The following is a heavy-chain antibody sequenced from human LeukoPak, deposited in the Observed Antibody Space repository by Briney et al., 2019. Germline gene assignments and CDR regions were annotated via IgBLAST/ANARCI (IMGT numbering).Heavy chain of an antibody. CDR2: IKHDESEK. CDR1: GFSFNSDW. Sequence: GGSLGLSCAASGFSFNSDWMDWVRQAPGKGLEWVANIKHDESEKNYLDSVKGRFTISRDNAQNSLYLQMNGLRVEDTAVCYCTRRLDDWGQGTLVTVSS. V-gene: IGHV3-7*01. D-gene: IGHD3-16*01. CDR3: TRRLDD. J-gene: IGHJ4*02.